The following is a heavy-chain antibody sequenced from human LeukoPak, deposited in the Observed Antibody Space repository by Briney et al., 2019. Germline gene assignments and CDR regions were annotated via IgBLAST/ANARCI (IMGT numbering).Heavy chain of an antibody. V-gene: IGHV7-4-1*02. CDR1: GYTFTSYA. Sequence: ASVKVSCKASGYTFTSYAMNWVRQAPGQGLEWMGWINTNTGNPTYAQGFTGRFVFSLDTSVSTAYLQISSLKAEDTAVYYCAREVGYCSSTSCPDYYYYGMDVWGQGTTVTVSS. J-gene: IGHJ6*02. CDR2: INTNTGNP. CDR3: AREVGYCSSTSCPDYYYYGMDV. D-gene: IGHD2-2*01.